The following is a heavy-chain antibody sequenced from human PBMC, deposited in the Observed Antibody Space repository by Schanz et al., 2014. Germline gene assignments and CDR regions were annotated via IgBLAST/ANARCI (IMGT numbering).Heavy chain of an antibody. CDR3: ARVLDEADAFDI. J-gene: IGHJ3*02. D-gene: IGHD2-15*01. Sequence: QLQLQESGPGLVKPSETLSLTCTVSGGSISSGDYYWSWIRQHPGTGLEWIGYIYYSGSTYYNPSLKSRITISVDTSKNQFSLQLSSVTAADTALYYCARVLDEADAFDIWGQGTMVTVSS. V-gene: IGHV4-31*03. CDR2: IYYSGST. CDR1: GGSISSGDYY.